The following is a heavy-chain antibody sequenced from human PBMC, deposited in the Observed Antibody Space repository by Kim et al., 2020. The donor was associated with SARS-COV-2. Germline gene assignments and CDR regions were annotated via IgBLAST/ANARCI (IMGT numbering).Heavy chain of an antibody. D-gene: IGHD3-3*01. Sequence: GGSLRLSCAASGFTFSSSPMTWVRQAPGRGLEWVSSIGGSVESTFYAVSVKGRFTISRDNSKHTLYLQMNSLRADDTAVYYCARGGGTIFGAVIIGYYY. CDR2: IGGSVEST. J-gene: IGHJ6*03. CDR1: GFTFSSSP. CDR3: ARGGGTIFGAVIIGYYY. V-gene: IGHV3-23*01.